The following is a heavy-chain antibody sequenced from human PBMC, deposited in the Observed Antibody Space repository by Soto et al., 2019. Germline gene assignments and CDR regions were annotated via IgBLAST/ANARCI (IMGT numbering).Heavy chain of an antibody. V-gene: IGHV3-23*01. CDR2: ISGSGGST. CDR3: AKAGSIAAAGTPYYYMDV. J-gene: IGHJ6*03. CDR1: GFTFSSYA. D-gene: IGHD6-13*01. Sequence: GGSLRLSCAASGFTFSSYAMSWVRQAPGKGLEWVSAISGSGGSTYYADSEKGRFTISRDNSKNTLYLQMNSLRAEDTDVYYRAKAGSIAAAGTPYYYMDVWGKGTTVAVSS.